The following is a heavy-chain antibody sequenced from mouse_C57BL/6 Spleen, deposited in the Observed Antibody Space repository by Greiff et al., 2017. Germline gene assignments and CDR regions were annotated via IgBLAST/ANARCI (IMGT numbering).Heavy chain of an antibody. CDR2: IYPGGGYT. J-gene: IGHJ4*01. CDR3: ARGGITTVVGGYYAMDY. CDR1: GYTFTNYW. D-gene: IGHD1-1*01. V-gene: IGHV1-63*01. Sequence: QVQLQQSGAELVRPGTSVKMSCKASGYTFTNYWIGWAKQRPGHGLEWIGDIYPGGGYTNYNEKFKGKATLTAAKSSSTAYMQFSSLTSEDSAIYYCARGGITTVVGGYYAMDYWGQGTSVTVSS.